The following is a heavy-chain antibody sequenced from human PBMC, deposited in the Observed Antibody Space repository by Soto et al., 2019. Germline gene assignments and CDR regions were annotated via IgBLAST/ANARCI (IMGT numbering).Heavy chain of an antibody. CDR2: ISSTSSYI. Sequence: GGSLILSCAASGFTFSDYCMNWVRQAPGKGLEWVSSISSTSSYIYYADSVKGRFTISRDNAKNSLYLQMNSLRAEDTAVYYCARLRSGYDWPQRGFDYWGQGTLVTVSS. V-gene: IGHV3-21*01. D-gene: IGHD5-12*01. CDR1: GFTFSDYC. CDR3: ARLRSGYDWPQRGFDY. J-gene: IGHJ4*02.